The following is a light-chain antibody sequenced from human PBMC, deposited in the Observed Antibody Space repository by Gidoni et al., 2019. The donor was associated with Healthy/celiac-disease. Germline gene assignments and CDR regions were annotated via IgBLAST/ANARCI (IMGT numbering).Light chain of an antibody. J-gene: IGKJ1*01. V-gene: IGKV3-20*01. CDR3: QQYGSSPRT. CDR1: QSVSSSY. Sequence: VLTQSPGTLALSPGERPTLPCRTRQSVSSSYLAWYHQKPGQAPRRLIYGASSRATGIPDRFSGSGSGTDFTLTISRLEPEDFAVYYCQQYGSSPRTFGQGTKVEIK. CDR2: GAS.